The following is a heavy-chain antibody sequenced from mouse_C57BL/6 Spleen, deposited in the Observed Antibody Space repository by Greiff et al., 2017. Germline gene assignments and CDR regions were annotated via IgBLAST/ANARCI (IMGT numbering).Heavy chain of an antibody. Sequence: QVQLQQSGPELVKPGASVKISCKASGYAFSSSWLNWVKQRPGKGLEWIGRIYPGDGDTNYNGKFKGKATLTADKSSSTAYMQLSSLTSEDSAVYFCAIRYYGSIYWYFDVWGTGTTVTVSS. J-gene: IGHJ1*03. CDR2: IYPGDGDT. V-gene: IGHV1-82*01. CDR1: GYAFSSSW. D-gene: IGHD1-1*01. CDR3: AIRYYGSIYWYFDV.